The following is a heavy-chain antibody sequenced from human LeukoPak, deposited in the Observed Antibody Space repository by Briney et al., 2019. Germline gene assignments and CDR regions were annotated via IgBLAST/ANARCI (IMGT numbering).Heavy chain of an antibody. Sequence: PGGSLRLSCAASGFTFSSYGMHWVRQAPGKGLEWVAVISYDGSNKYFADSVKGRFTISRDNSKNTLYLQMNSLRAEDTAVYYCAKDSPVAAAGTLDYWGQGTLVTVSS. V-gene: IGHV3-30*18. J-gene: IGHJ4*02. CDR3: AKDSPVAAAGTLDY. D-gene: IGHD6-13*01. CDR2: ISYDGSNK. CDR1: GFTFSSYG.